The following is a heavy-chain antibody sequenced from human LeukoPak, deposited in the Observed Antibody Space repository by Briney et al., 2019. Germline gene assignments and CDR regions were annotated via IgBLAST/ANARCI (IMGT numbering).Heavy chain of an antibody. CDR1: GFTVSSNY. CDR2: IYSSGST. CDR3: ARARDYVGAFDI. D-gene: IGHD4-17*01. V-gene: IGHV3-53*01. J-gene: IGHJ3*02. Sequence: GGSLRLSCAASGFTVSSNYMSWVRQAPGKGLEWVSVIYSSGSTYYADSVKGRFTVSRDNSKNTLYLQMNSLRAEDTAVYYCARARDYVGAFDIWGQGTMVTVSS.